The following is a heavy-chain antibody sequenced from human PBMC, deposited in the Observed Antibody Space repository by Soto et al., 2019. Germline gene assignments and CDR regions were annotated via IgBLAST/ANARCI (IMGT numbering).Heavy chain of an antibody. CDR3: AKGVVGATTPFDY. CDR1: GFTFSSYA. Sequence: EVQLLESGGGLVQPGGSLRLSCAASGFTFSSYAMSWVRQAPGKGLEWVSAISGSGGSTYYADSVKGRFTISRDNSKNPLYLQMNSLRAEDTAVYYCAKGVVGATTPFDYWGQGTLVTVSS. D-gene: IGHD1-26*01. J-gene: IGHJ4*02. CDR2: ISGSGGST. V-gene: IGHV3-23*01.